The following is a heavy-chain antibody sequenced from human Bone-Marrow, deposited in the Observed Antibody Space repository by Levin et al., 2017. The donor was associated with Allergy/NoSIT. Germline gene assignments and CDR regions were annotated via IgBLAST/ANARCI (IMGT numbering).Heavy chain of an antibody. CDR1: GFTFSDPY. D-gene: IGHD6-25*01. Sequence: LSLTCAASGFTFSDPYMNWVRQAPGQGLEWVGRIRNKHVGFTTEYAASVKGRFTISRDDSKNSLYLQMNSLKTDDTAVYFCTTDRSGSPDYWGQGTLVTVSS. CDR2: IRNKHVGFTT. CDR3: TTDRSGSPDY. J-gene: IGHJ4*02. V-gene: IGHV3-72*01.